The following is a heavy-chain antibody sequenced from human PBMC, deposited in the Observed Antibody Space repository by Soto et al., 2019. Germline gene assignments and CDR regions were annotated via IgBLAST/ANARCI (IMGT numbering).Heavy chain of an antibody. Sequence: GASVKVSCKASGGTFSSYAISWVRQAPGQGLEWMGGIIPIFGTANYAQKFQGRVTITADESTSTAYMELSSLRSEDTAVYYCARDVKRIHRELLLYYGMDVWGQGTTVTVSS. CDR2: IIPIFGTA. J-gene: IGHJ6*02. CDR1: GGTFSSYA. CDR3: ARDVKRIHRELLLYYGMDV. V-gene: IGHV1-69*13. D-gene: IGHD3-22*01.